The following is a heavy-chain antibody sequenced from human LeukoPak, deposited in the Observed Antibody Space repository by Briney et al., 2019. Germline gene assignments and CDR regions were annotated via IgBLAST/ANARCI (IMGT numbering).Heavy chain of an antibody. D-gene: IGHD5-24*01. CDR1: GGSISSSNW. CDR3: ARDRLQLQS. J-gene: IGHJ5*02. V-gene: IGHV4-4*02. Sequence: PSGTLSLTCTVSGGSISSSNWWSWVRQPPGKGLEYIGDIYHLGTTNYNPSLKSRVTTSVDKSKSQFSLKLNSVTAADTAVYYCARDRLQLQSWGQGTLVTVSS. CDR2: IYHLGTT.